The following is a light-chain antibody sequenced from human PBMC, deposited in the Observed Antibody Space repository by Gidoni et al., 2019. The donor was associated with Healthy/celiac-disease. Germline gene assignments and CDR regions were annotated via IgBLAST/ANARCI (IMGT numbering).Light chain of an antibody. Sequence: DIQMTQPPSSLSASVGDRVTITRRASQSISSYLNWYQQKPGKAPKLLIYAASSLQSGVPSRFSGSGSGTDFTLTISSLQPQDFATYYCQQRYSTPMYTFGQGTKLEIK. CDR3: QQRYSTPMYT. J-gene: IGKJ2*01. V-gene: IGKV1-39*01. CDR1: QSISSY. CDR2: AAS.